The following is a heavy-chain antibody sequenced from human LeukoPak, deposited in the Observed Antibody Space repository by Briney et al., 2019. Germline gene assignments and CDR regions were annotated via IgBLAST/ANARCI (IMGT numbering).Heavy chain of an antibody. Sequence: GASVRVSCKASGYTFTSYAMHWVRQAPGQRLEWMGWINAGNGNTKYSQKFQGRVTITRDTSASTAYMELSSLRSEGTAVYYCARHYSGYNFGCDYWGQGTLVTVSS. CDR1: GYTFTSYA. CDR2: INAGNGNT. J-gene: IGHJ4*02. D-gene: IGHD5-12*01. CDR3: ARHYSGYNFGCDY. V-gene: IGHV1-3*01.